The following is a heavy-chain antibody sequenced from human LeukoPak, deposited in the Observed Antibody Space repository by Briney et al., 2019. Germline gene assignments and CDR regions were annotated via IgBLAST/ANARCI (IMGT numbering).Heavy chain of an antibody. D-gene: IGHD6-6*01. CDR1: GFTFDDYA. CDR3: AKSPYSPQQLAGAFDI. CDR2: ISWNSGSI. J-gene: IGHJ3*02. Sequence: GGSLRLSCAASGFTFDDYAMHWVRQAPGKGLEWVSGISWNSGSIGYADSVKSRFTISRDNAKNSLYLQMNSLRAEDMALYYCAKSPYSPQQLAGAFDIWGQGTMVTVSS. V-gene: IGHV3-9*03.